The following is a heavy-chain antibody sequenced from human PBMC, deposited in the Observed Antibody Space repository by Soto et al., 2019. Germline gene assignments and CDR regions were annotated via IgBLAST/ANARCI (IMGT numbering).Heavy chain of an antibody. V-gene: IGHV4-4*02. Sequence: QVQLRQSGPGLVKPSGTLSLTCTVSGGSIISSNYWTWVRQSPGKGLEWIGEIYNSGCTDYNPSLKRRAPIPSDRSQSQFSLNLTSVTAADTAVYYCATSYGDYSPRRADVFHFWGHGTMVIVSS. CDR3: ATSYGDYSPRRADVFHF. D-gene: IGHD4-17*01. J-gene: IGHJ3*01. CDR2: IYNSGCT. CDR1: GGSIISSNY.